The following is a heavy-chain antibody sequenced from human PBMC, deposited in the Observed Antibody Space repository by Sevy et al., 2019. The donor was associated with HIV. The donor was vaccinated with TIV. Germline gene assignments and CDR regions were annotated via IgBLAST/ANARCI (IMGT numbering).Heavy chain of an antibody. V-gene: IGHV3-30-3*01. D-gene: IGHD2-21*02. CDR2: ISHDGNYK. CDR3: ARLFSCGGDCYYLDY. CDR1: GFTFSNYD. J-gene: IGHJ4*02. Sequence: GGSLRLSCAASGFTFSNYDMHWVRQAPGKGLEWVAVISHDGNYKNYAGSVKVRFTISRDDFKNTLYLQMGSLRPEDTAVYFCARLFSCGGDCYYLDYWGQGALVTVSS.